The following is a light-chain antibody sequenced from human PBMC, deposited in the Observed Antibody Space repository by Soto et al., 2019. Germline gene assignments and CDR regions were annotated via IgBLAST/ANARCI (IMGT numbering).Light chain of an antibody. Sequence: EIVLTQSPATLSLSPGERATLSCRASQSVSSYLAWYQQKPGQAPRLLIYDASNRATGIPARFSGSGSGTDFTLTSSGLEPEDFAVYYCQQRSNWPPALTFGGGTKVEI. J-gene: IGKJ4*01. V-gene: IGKV3-11*01. CDR3: QQRSNWPPALT. CDR1: QSVSSY. CDR2: DAS.